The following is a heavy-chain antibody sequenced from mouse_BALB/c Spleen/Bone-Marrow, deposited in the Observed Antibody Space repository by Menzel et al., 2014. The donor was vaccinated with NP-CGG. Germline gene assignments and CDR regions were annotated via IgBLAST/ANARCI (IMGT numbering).Heavy chain of an antibody. CDR1: GYAFSTYW. CDR2: VSPGDGDT. Sequence: VQLVESGAELVRPGSSVKISCKASGYAFSTYWMNWVKQRPGQGLEWIGQVSPGDGDTNYNAKFRGKATLTADKSSSTAYIQLSSLTSEDSAVYFCARVYYGNLDHWGQGTTLTVSS. CDR3: ARVYYGNLDH. J-gene: IGHJ2*01. D-gene: IGHD2-1*01. V-gene: IGHV1-80*01.